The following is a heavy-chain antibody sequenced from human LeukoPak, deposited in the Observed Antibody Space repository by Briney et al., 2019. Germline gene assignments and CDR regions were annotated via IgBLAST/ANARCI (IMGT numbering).Heavy chain of an antibody. Sequence: GGSLRLSCAASGFTFSSYAMHWVRQAPGKGLEWVAVISYDGSNKYYADSVKGRFTISRDNSKNTLYLQMNSLRAEDTAVYYCARELGSGYYYSYYWGQGTLVTVSS. D-gene: IGHD3-22*01. V-gene: IGHV3-30-3*01. CDR3: ARELGSGYYYSYY. CDR2: ISYDGSNK. J-gene: IGHJ4*02. CDR1: GFTFSSYA.